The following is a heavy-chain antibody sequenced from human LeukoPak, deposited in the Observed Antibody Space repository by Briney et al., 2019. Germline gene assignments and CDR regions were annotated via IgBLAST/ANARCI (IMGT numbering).Heavy chain of an antibody. V-gene: IGHV3-23*01. D-gene: IGHD3-10*01. CDR2: ISGSGGST. Sequence: PGGSLRLSCAASGFTFSSYAMSWVRQAPGKGLEWVSAISGSGGSTYYADSVKGRFTISRDNSKNTLYLQMNSLRAEDTAVYYCARDNYGSGSYYAFDIWGQGTMVTVSS. CDR3: ARDNYGSGSYYAFDI. J-gene: IGHJ3*02. CDR1: GFTFSSYA.